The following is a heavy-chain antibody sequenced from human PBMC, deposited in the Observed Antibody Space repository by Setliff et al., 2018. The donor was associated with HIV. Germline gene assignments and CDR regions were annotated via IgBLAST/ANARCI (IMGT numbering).Heavy chain of an antibody. CDR2: ITDRGDKT. D-gene: IGHD2-15*01. V-gene: IGHV3-23*01. Sequence: GGSLRLSCAASGFTFSSYVMNWVRQAPGKGLEWVSGITDRGDKTYYADSVKGRFTISRDNSNNTLYLQMHGLRADDTAVYCCARDRPRRIVVATNLPNAFDVWGHGTLVTVSS. CDR3: ARDRPRRIVVATNLPNAFDV. J-gene: IGHJ3*01. CDR1: GFTFSSYV.